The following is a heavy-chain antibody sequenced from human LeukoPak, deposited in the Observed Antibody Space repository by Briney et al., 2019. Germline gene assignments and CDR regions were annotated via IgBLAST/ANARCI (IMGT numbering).Heavy chain of an antibody. CDR1: GYTLTELS. CDR3: ATAVSSGWYGRAAYGMDV. CDR2: FDPEDGET. Sequence: ASVKVSCKVSGYTLTELSMHWVRQAPGKGLEWMGGFDPEDGETIYAQKFQGRVTMTEDTSTDTAYMELSSLRSEDTAVYYCATAVSSGWYGRAAYGMDVWGQGTTVAVSS. J-gene: IGHJ6*02. D-gene: IGHD6-19*01. V-gene: IGHV1-24*01.